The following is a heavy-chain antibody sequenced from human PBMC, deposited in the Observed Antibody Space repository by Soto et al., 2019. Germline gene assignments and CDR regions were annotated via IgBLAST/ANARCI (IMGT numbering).Heavy chain of an antibody. V-gene: IGHV3-23*01. CDR3: AKDFSFPVAGIYFGY. D-gene: IGHD6-19*01. Sequence: EVQLLESGGGLVQPGGSLRLSCAASGFTFSSYAMSWVRQAPGKGLEWVSAISGSGGSTYYADSVKGRFTISRDNSKNTLYLQMNSVSADDTAVYYCAKDFSFPVAGIYFGYWGQGTLVTVSS. J-gene: IGHJ4*02. CDR1: GFTFSSYA. CDR2: ISGSGGST.